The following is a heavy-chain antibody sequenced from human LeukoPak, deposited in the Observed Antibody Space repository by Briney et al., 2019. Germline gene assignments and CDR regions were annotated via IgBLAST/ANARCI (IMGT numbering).Heavy chain of an antibody. CDR3: ARDRTIITPFDY. CDR2: INPNSGGT. CDR1: GYTFTGYY. Sequence: ASVKVSCKASGYTFTGYYMHWVRQAPGQGLEWMGWINPNSGGTNYAQKFQGRVTMTRDTSISTAYMELSRLRSDDTAVYYCARDRTIITPFDYWGQGTLVIVSS. V-gene: IGHV1-2*02. D-gene: IGHD3-16*01. J-gene: IGHJ4*02.